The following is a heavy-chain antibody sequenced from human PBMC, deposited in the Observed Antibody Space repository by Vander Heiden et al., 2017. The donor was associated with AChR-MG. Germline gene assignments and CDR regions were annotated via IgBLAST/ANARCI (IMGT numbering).Heavy chain of an antibody. CDR3: ARGARGVAKSP. V-gene: IGHV4-34*01. J-gene: IGHJ5*02. Sequence: QVQLQQWGAGLLKPSETLSLTCAVYGGSFSGYYWSWIRQPPGKGLEWIGEINHSGSTNYNPSLKSRVTISVDTSKNQFSLKLSSVTAADTAVYYCARGARGVAKSPWGQGTLVTVSS. CDR1: GGSFSGYY. CDR2: INHSGST. D-gene: IGHD5-12*01.